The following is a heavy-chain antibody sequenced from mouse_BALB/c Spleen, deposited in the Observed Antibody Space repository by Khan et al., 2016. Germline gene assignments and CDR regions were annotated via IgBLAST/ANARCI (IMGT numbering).Heavy chain of an antibody. CDR2: IWGDGST. Sequence: QVQLKESGPGLVAPSQSLSITCTVSGFSIIAYGVNWVRQPPGKGLEWLGMIWGDGSTDYNSALKSRLNITKDNSKSQVFLKMNSLQTDDTAKYXCARGGWGYYAMDYWGQGTSVTVSS. V-gene: IGHV2-6-7*01. D-gene: IGHD1-1*02. CDR3: ARGGWGYYAMDY. J-gene: IGHJ4*01. CDR1: GFSIIAYG.